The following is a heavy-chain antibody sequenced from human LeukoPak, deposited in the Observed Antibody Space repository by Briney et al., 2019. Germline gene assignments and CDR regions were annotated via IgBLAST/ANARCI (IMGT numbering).Heavy chain of an antibody. CDR1: GFTFSLYA. CDR2: INSGSSDK. CDR3: ARDTYEPGLIDF. Sequence: GGSLRLSCAASGFTFSLYAMNWVRQAPGKGLEWGSYINSGSSDKHYTESVRGRFTISRDNAEKTLYLQMNSLRAEDTAVYFCARDTYEPGLIDFWGQGTLVSVSS. V-gene: IGHV3-21*05. J-gene: IGHJ4*02. D-gene: IGHD3-3*01.